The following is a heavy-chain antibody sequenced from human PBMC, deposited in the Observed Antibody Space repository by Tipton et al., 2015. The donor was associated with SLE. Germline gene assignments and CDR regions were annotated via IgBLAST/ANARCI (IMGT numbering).Heavy chain of an antibody. CDR1: GGSFSGYY. J-gene: IGHJ4*02. CDR3: AGGLPVHFDY. Sequence: TLSLTCAVYGGSFSGYYWSWIRQPPGKGLEWIGEINHSGSTNYNPSLKSRVTMSVDTSKNQFSLKLSSVTAADTAVYYCAGGLPVHFDYWGQGTLVTVSS. D-gene: IGHD2-2*01. CDR2: INHSGST. V-gene: IGHV4-34*01.